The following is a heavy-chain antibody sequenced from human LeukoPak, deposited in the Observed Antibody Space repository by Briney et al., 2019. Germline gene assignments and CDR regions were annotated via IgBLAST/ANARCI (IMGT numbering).Heavy chain of an antibody. CDR3: ARVDVTHFDY. V-gene: IGHV3-21*01. D-gene: IGHD1-14*01. J-gene: IGHJ4*02. CDR1: RFTFSSYS. CDR2: ISSSSSYI. Sequence: GGSLRLSCAASRFTFSSYSMNWVRQAPGKGLEWVSSISSSSSYIYYADSVKGRFTISRDNAKNSLYLQMNSLRAEDTAVYYCARVDVTHFDYWGQGTLVTVSS.